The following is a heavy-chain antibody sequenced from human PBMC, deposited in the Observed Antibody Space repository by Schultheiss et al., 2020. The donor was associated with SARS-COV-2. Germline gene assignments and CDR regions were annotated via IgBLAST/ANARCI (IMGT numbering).Heavy chain of an antibody. CDR2: IWYDGSNK. CDR1: GFTFGDYA. D-gene: IGHD6-19*01. V-gene: IGHV3-30*04. Sequence: GGSLRLSCTASGFTFGDYAMSWFRQAPGKGLEWVAVIWYDGSNKYYADSVKGRFTISRDNSKNTLYLQMNSLRAEDTAVYYCARGSDSSGWYGGYYYYYGMDVWGQGTTVTVSS. J-gene: IGHJ6*02. CDR3: ARGSDSSGWYGGYYYYYGMDV.